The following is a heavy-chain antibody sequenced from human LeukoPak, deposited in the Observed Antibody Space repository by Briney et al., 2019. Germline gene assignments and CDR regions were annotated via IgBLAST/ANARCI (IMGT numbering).Heavy chain of an antibody. CDR1: GFTFSSYW. CDR3: AGLATVTTFYYFDY. V-gene: IGHV3-7*01. D-gene: IGHD4-17*01. CDR2: IKQDGSEK. J-gene: IGHJ4*02. Sequence: GGSLRLSCAASGFTFSSYWMSWVRQAPGKGLEWVANIKQDGSEKYYVDSVKGRFIISRDNAKNSLYLQMNSLRAEDTAVYYCAGLATVTTFYYFDYWGQGTLVTVSS.